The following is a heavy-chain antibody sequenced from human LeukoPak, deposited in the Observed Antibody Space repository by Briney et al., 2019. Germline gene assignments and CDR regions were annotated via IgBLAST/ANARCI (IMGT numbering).Heavy chain of an antibody. CDR1: GLTVTDNY. D-gene: IGHD4-17*01. CDR3: ARANPVYGDFDY. CDR2: IFPSGNT. Sequence: GGSLRLSCALSGLTVTDNYMSWVRQAPGKGLEWVSLIFPSGNTYYADFVQGRFSISRDNSKNTLFLDMSGLRAEDTAVFFCARANPVYGDFDYWGQGTLVTVSS. V-gene: IGHV3-53*01. J-gene: IGHJ4*02.